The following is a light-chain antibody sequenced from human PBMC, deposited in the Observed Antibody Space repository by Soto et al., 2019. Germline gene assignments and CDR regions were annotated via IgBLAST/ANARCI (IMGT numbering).Light chain of an antibody. Sequence: QSVLTQPPSVSAAPGQKVTISCSGSSSNIGGNSVSWYQQPPGTAPKLLIYDDNKRPSGIPDRFSGSKSGTSASLAISGLQSEDEADYYCAAWDDSLNGYYVFGTGTKVTVL. J-gene: IGLJ1*01. V-gene: IGLV1-51*01. CDR1: SSNIGGNS. CDR2: DDN. CDR3: AAWDDSLNGYYV.